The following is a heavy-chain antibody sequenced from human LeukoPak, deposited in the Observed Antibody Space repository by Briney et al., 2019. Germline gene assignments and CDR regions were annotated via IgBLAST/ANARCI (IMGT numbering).Heavy chain of an antibody. CDR1: GFTFSSYA. Sequence: TGGSLRLSCAASGFTFSSYAMSWVRQAPGEGLEWVSAISGSGGSTYYADSVKGRFTISRDNSKNTLYLQMNSLRAEDTAVYYCAKERQYGSGTYFDYWGQGTLVTVSS. CDR2: ISGSGGST. V-gene: IGHV3-23*01. CDR3: AKERQYGSGTYFDY. D-gene: IGHD3-10*01. J-gene: IGHJ4*02.